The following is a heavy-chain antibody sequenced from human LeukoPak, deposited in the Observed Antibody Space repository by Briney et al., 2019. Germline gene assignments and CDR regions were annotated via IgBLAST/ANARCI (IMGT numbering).Heavy chain of an antibody. CDR3: ASPRSGY. Sequence: GGSLRLSCVASGFTFSSDWMSWVRQAPGKGLEWVANINQDGSEKYYVDSVKGRFTISRDNAKNSLYLQMNSLRAEDTAVYYCASPRSGYWGQGALVTVSS. J-gene: IGHJ4*02. CDR2: INQDGSEK. V-gene: IGHV3-7*01. CDR1: GFTFSSDW.